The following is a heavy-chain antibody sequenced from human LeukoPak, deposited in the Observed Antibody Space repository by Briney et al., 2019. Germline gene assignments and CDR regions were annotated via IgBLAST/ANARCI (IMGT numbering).Heavy chain of an antibody. Sequence: NSSETLSLTCTVSGYSISSGYYWGWIRQPPGKGLEWIGSIYHSGSTYYNPSLKSRVTISVDTSKNKFSLKLTSVTATDTAVYYCARSWYYYGADAFDIWGQGTMVTVSS. J-gene: IGHJ3*02. CDR1: GYSISSGYY. CDR3: ARSWYYYGADAFDI. V-gene: IGHV4-38-2*02. D-gene: IGHD3-10*01. CDR2: IYHSGST.